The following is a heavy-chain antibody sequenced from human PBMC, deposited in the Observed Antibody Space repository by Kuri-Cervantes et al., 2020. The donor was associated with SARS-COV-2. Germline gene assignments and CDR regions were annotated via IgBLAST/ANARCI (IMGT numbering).Heavy chain of an antibody. J-gene: IGHJ6*02. Sequence: GESLKISCAASGFTFSKYAVHWLRQAPGKGLEWVAIISFDGIDKYHGDSVKGRFTISRDNSKNTLYLQMNSLRAEDTAVYYCAKEISTTGHRYFYGMDVWGQGTTVTVSS. CDR3: AKEISTTGHRYFYGMDV. V-gene: IGHV3-30*18. CDR1: GFTFSKYA. D-gene: IGHD2/OR15-2a*01. CDR2: ISFDGIDK.